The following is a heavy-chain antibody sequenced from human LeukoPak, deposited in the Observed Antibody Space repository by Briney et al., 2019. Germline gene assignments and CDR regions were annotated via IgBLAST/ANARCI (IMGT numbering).Heavy chain of an antibody. CDR3: ATPAELVVVNAFDY. CDR2: FDPEDGET. CDR1: GYTLTELS. D-gene: IGHD3-22*01. J-gene: IGHJ4*02. V-gene: IGHV1-24*01. Sequence: VASVKVSCKVSGYTLTELSMHWVRQAPGKGLEWMGGFDPEDGETIYAQKFKGRVTMTEDTSTDTAYMELSSLRSEDTAVNYCATPAELVVVNAFDYWGQGTLVTVSS.